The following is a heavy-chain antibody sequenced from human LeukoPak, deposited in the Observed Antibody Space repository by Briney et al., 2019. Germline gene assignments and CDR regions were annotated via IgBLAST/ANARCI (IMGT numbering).Heavy chain of an antibody. CDR2: MNPNSGNT. CDR3: ASLPRVVRGLPSPLYDYYGMDV. CDR1: GYTFTSYD. D-gene: IGHD3-10*01. J-gene: IGHJ6*02. Sequence: ASVKVSCKASGYTFTSYDINWVRQATGQGLEWMGWMNPNSGNTGYAQKLQGRVTMTTNTSISTAYMELSSLRSEDTAVYYCASLPRVVRGLPSPLYDYYGMDVWGQGTTVTVSS. V-gene: IGHV1-8*01.